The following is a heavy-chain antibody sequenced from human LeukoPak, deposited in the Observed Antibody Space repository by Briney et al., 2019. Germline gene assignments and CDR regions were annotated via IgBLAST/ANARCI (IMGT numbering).Heavy chain of an antibody. CDR2: IYYSGST. CDR3: ARSELLWFGGVNSGFDY. Sequence: PSETLSLTCTVSGGSISSYYWSWIRQPPGKGLEWIGYIYYSGSTNYNPSLKSRVTISVDTSKNQFSLKLSSVTAADTAVYYCARSELLWFGGVNSGFDYWGQGSLVTVSS. CDR1: GGSISSYY. J-gene: IGHJ4*02. D-gene: IGHD3-10*01. V-gene: IGHV4-59*01.